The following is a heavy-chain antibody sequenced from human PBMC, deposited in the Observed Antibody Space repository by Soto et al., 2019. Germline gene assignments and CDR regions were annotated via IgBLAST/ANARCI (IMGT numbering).Heavy chain of an antibody. D-gene: IGHD2-2*01. CDR3: AREMFSRTWFPGH. CDR1: GGSISSGDYY. V-gene: IGHV4-31*03. Sequence: QVQLQESGPGLVKPSQTLSLTCTVSGGSISSGDYYWSWIRQHPGKGLEWIGYVYYSGTTFYNPSLRSRVTISVDTSKNQFSLRLDAATAADTAVYYCAREMFSRTWFPGHWGQGTLVTVSS. CDR2: VYYSGTT. J-gene: IGHJ1*01.